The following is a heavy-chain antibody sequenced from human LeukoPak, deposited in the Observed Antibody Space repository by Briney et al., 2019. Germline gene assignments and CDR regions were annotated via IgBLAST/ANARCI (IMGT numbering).Heavy chain of an antibody. CDR1: GASTSSRY. J-gene: IGHJ4*02. V-gene: IGHV4-59*08. D-gene: IGHD6-19*01. Sequence: SETLSLTCSASGASTSSRYWSWIRQSPGRTLEWIGHIYNGRNTKYNPSLTSRVTISVDTSKNQFSLRMASVTAADTAIYYCAQTTGWPGFDFWGPGALVTVSS. CDR3: AQTTGWPGFDF. CDR2: IYNGRNT.